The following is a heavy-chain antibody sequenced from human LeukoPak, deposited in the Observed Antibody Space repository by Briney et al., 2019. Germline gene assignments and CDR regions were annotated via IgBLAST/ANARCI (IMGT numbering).Heavy chain of an antibody. D-gene: IGHD1-1*01. CDR2: INHSGST. J-gene: IGHJ6*02. V-gene: IGHV4-34*01. CDR1: GGSISSYY. CDR3: ASFPQVEDYYYYGMDV. Sequence: SETLSLTCTVSGGSISSYYWSWIRQPPGKGLEWIGEINHSGSTNSNPSLKSRVTMSVDTSKNQFSLKLSSVTAADTAVYYCASFPQVEDYYYYGMDVWGQGTTVTVSS.